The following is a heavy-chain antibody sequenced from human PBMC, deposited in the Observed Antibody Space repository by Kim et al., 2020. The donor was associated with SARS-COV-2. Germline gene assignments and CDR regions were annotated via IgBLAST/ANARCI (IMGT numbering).Heavy chain of an antibody. J-gene: IGHJ4*02. D-gene: IGHD3-3*01. Sequence: SETLSLTCTVSGGSISSDYWCWIRLRPCKGLERIGYMYFCWSTNNYSTLNSRVTISVATSKYQFSLKLSSVTAADTAVYYCARETSTTMFGVVTHASSFDYWGQGTLVTVSS. CDR3: ARETSTTMFGVVTHASSFDY. CDR1: GGSISSDY. CDR2: MYFCWST. V-gene: IGHV4-59*01.